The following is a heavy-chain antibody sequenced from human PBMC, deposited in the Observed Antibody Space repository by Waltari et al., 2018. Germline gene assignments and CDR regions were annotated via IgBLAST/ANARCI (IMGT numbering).Heavy chain of an antibody. CDR3: ARETNRIAARRSGWFDP. J-gene: IGHJ5*02. CDR1: GYTFTGYY. D-gene: IGHD6-6*01. CDR2: INPNSGGT. V-gene: IGHV1-2*06. Sequence: QVQLVQSGAEVKKPGASVKVSCKASGYTFTGYYMHWVRQAPGQGLEWMGRINPNSGGTNYAQKFQGRVTMTRETSISTAYMELSRLRSDDTAVYYCARETNRIAARRSGWFDPWGQGTLVTVSS.